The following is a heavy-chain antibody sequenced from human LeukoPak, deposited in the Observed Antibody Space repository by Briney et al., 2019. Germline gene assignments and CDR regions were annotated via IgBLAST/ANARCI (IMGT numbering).Heavy chain of an antibody. CDR2: IYYSGST. J-gene: IGHJ4*02. D-gene: IGHD3-22*01. CDR1: GGSISSYY. CDR3: ARDKYYDSSGYYDY. V-gene: IGHV4-59*01. Sequence: SETLSLTCTVSGGSISSYYWSWIRQPPGKGLEWIGYIYYSGSTNYNPSLKSRVTISVDTSKSQFSLKLSSVTAADTAVYYCARDKYYDSSGYYDYWGQGTLVTVSS.